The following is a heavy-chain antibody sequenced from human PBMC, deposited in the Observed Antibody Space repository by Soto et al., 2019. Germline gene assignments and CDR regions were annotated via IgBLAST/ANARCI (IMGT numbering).Heavy chain of an antibody. D-gene: IGHD3-22*01. J-gene: IGHJ5*02. Sequence: QVQLQESGPGLVKPSQTLSLTCTVSGGSISSGGYYWSWIRQHPGKGLEWIGYIYYSGSTYYNPSLKSRVTISVDTSKNQFSLKLSSVTAADTAVYYCARAVVEGDSSGYSQLYSWFDPWGQGTLVTVSS. CDR1: GGSISSGGYY. CDR3: ARAVVEGDSSGYSQLYSWFDP. V-gene: IGHV4-31*03. CDR2: IYYSGST.